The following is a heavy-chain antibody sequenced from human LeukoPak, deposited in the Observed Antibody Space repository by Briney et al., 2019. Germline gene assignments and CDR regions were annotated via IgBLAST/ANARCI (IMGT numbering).Heavy chain of an antibody. CDR3: ARAVVGATGGIDY. CDR2: INPSGGST. V-gene: IGHV1-46*01. Sequence: ASVKVSCKASGYTFISYYMHWVRQAPEQGLEWMGIINPSGGSTSYAQKFQGRVTMTRDTSTSTVYMELSSLRSDDTAVYYCARAVVGATGGIDYWGQGTLVTVSS. CDR1: GYTFISYY. D-gene: IGHD1-26*01. J-gene: IGHJ4*02.